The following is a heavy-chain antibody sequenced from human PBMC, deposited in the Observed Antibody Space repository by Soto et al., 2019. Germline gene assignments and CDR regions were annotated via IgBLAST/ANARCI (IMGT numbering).Heavy chain of an antibody. CDR2: INAGNGNT. J-gene: IGHJ4*02. CDR1: GYTFTSYA. CDR3: ARVGGWYVPDY. Sequence: QVQLVQSGAEEKKPGASVKVSCKASGYTFTSYAMHWVRQAPGQRLEWMGWINAGNGNTKYSQKFQGRVTITRDTSANTAYIELSSLRSEDTAVYYCARVGGWYVPDYWGQGTLVTVSS. D-gene: IGHD6-19*01. V-gene: IGHV1-3*05.